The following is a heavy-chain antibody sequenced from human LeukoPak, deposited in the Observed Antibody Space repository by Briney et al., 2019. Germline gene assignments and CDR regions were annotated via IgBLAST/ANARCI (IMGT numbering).Heavy chain of an antibody. J-gene: IGHJ4*02. Sequence: PGGSLRLSCAAPGFTFSRYAIHWVRQAPGKGLEWVTVISYDGSKKYYADSVKGRSTVSRDNSKNTLYLQMNSLRAEDTAVYYCASKGGNDWEYFFDYWGQGTLVTVSS. D-gene: IGHD1-1*01. CDR2: ISYDGSKK. CDR1: GFTFSRYA. CDR3: ASKGGNDWEYFFDY. V-gene: IGHV3-33*05.